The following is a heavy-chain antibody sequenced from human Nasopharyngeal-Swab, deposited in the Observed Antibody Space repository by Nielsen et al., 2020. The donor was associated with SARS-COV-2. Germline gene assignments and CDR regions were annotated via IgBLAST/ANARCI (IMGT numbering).Heavy chain of an antibody. CDR3: ARDRGSGAGFDY. V-gene: IGHV1-2*02. CDR2: INPNSGGT. CDR1: GYTFTGYY. Sequence: ASVKVSCKASGYTFTGYYMHWVRQAPGQGLEWMEWINPNSGGTNYAQKFQGRVTMTRDTSISTAYMELSRLRSDDTAVYYCARDRGSGAGFDYWGQGTLVTVSS. D-gene: IGHD6-19*01. J-gene: IGHJ4*02.